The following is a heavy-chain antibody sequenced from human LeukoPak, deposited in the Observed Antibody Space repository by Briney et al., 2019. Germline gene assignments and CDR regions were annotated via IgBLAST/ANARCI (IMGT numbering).Heavy chain of an antibody. Sequence: ASVKVSCKASGYTFTGYYMHWVRQAPGQGLEWMGWINPNSGGTNYAQKFQGRVTMTRDTSISTAYMELSRLRSDDTAVYYCARARITMVRGVFDYWGQGTLVTVSS. J-gene: IGHJ4*02. V-gene: IGHV1-2*02. CDR3: ARARITMVRGVFDY. CDR1: GYTFTGYY. CDR2: INPNSGGT. D-gene: IGHD3-10*01.